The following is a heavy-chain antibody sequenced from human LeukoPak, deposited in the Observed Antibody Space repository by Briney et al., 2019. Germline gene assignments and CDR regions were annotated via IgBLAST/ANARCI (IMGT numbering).Heavy chain of an antibody. D-gene: IGHD6-19*01. J-gene: IGHJ4*02. V-gene: IGHV3-33*01. CDR1: GFTFSSYG. Sequence: GGSLRLSCAASGFTFSSYGMHWVRQAPGKGLEWVAVIWYDGSNKYYADSVKGRFTISRDNSKNTLYLQMNSLRAEDTAVYYCARDSSGWYRYYFDYWGQGTLVTVSS. CDR2: IWYDGSNK. CDR3: ARDSSGWYRYYFDY.